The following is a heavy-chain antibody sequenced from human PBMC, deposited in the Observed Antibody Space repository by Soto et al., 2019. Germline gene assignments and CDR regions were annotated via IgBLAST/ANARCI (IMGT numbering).Heavy chain of an antibody. CDR3: ARQIYDSDTGPNFQYYFDS. CDR1: GYSFAGYW. Sequence: SLKISCKGSGYSFAGYWITWVRQKPGKGLEWMGRIDPSDSQAYYSPSFRGHVTISATKSITTVFLQWSSLRASDTAMYYCARQIYDSDTGPNFQYYFDSWCQGTPVTVSS. CDR2: IDPSDSQA. V-gene: IGHV5-10-1*01. J-gene: IGHJ4*02. D-gene: IGHD3-22*01.